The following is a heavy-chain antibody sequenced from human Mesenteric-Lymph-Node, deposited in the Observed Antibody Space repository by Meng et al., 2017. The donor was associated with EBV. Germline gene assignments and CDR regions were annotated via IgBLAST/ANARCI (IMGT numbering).Heavy chain of an antibody. D-gene: IGHD2-2*01. J-gene: IGHJ5*02. Sequence: QVQLQQWCAGLLRPSGPLSLTCVIYGGSFSGYSWNWIRQAPGKGLEWIGKIHHSETADYNPSLEDRVIISADTSKNQFSLKLTSVTAADTAVYYCARQGYCRTTTCSTWFDPWGQGTLVTVSS. CDR3: ARQGYCRTTTCSTWFDP. CDR2: IHHSETA. CDR1: GGSFSGYS. V-gene: IGHV4-34*01.